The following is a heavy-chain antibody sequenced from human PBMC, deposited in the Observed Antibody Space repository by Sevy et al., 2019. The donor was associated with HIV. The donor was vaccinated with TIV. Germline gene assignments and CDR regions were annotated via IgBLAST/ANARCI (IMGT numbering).Heavy chain of an antibody. CDR1: GGSISSGSYY. J-gene: IGHJ4*02. V-gene: IGHV4-61*02. D-gene: IGHD3-3*01. Sequence: SETLSLTCTVSGGSISSGSYYWSWIRQPAGKGLEWIGRIYTSGSTNYNPSLKSRVTLSVDTSKIQFSLKLSSVTAADTAVYYCARDGIRIFGERYFDYWGQGTLVTVSS. CDR3: ARDGIRIFGERYFDY. CDR2: IYTSGST.